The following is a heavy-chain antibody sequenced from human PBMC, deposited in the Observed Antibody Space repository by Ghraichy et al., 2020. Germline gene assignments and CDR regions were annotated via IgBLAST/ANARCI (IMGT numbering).Heavy chain of an antibody. J-gene: IGHJ2*01. Sequence: GGSLRLSCAASGFSFSDYGIQWVRQAPDKGLQWVTVISHNGEAKIYADSVKGRFTISRDNSKNMVYLEMNSLRPEDTAVYYCAKEKDFRDSFWFFDLWGRGTLVTVSS. CDR3: AKEKDFRDSFWFFDL. CDR1: GFSFSDYG. D-gene: IGHD3-16*01. V-gene: IGHV3-30*18. CDR2: ISHNGEAK.